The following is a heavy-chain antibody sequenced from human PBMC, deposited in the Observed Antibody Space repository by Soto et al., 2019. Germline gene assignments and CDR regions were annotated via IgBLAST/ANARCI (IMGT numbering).Heavy chain of an antibody. Sequence: EVQLVQSGAEVKKPGESLKISCKGSGYSFSNYWIAWVRQLPGKGLEWMGIIFPADSDTKYSPSFQGQVTISADKSISTAYLQWSSLKASDTAMYDCASSVVVPSTMNYFDYWGQGSLVTVSS. V-gene: IGHV5-51*01. J-gene: IGHJ4*02. CDR3: ASSVVVPSTMNYFDY. CDR1: GYSFSNYW. D-gene: IGHD2-15*01. CDR2: IFPADSDT.